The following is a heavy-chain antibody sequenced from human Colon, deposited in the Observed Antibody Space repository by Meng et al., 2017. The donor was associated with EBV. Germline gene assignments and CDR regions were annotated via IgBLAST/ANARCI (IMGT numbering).Heavy chain of an antibody. CDR3: ARDSPVSHFDY. CDR2: IYYSGST. D-gene: IGHD3-22*01. J-gene: IGHJ4*02. V-gene: IGHV4-30-4*01. CDR1: GGSISSGGYY. Sequence: ELDPGLVKPYQTLSPPCAVSGGSISSGGYYWSWIRQPPGKGLEWIGYIYYSGSTYYNPSLKSRVTISVDTSKNQFSLKLSSVTAADTAVYFCARDSPVSHFDYWGQGTLVTVSS.